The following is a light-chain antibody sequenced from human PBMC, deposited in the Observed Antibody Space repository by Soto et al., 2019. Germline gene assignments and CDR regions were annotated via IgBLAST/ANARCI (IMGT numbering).Light chain of an antibody. CDR3: MQRIEFPFT. CDR1: QSLLDSDDGNTY. V-gene: IGKV2-40*01. Sequence: DIVMTQTPLSLPVTPGEPASISCRSSQSLLDSDDGNTYLDWYLQKPGQSPQLLIYTLSVRASGVPDRFSGSGSGTDFTLKISRVEAEDVGVYYCMQRIEFPFTFGPGTKVDIK. CDR2: TLS. J-gene: IGKJ3*01.